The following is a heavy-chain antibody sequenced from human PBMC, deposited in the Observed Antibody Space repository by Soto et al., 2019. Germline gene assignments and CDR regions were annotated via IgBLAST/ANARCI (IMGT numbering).Heavy chain of an antibody. V-gene: IGHV3-21*01. J-gene: IGHJ6*03. CDR1: GFTFSSYS. CDR3: ARAMTTVTKPFYYYYYYIDV. Sequence: GGSLRLSCAASGFTFSSYSMNWVRQAPGKGLEWVSSISSSSSYIYYADSVKGRFTISRDNAKNSLYLQMNSLRAEDTAVYYCARAMTTVTKPFYYYYYYIDVWGKGTTVTVSS. CDR2: ISSSSSYI. D-gene: IGHD4-17*01.